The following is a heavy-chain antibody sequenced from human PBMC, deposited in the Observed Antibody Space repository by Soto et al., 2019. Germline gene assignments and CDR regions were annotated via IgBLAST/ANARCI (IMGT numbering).Heavy chain of an antibody. CDR1: GGTFSSYA. V-gene: IGHV1-69*12. J-gene: IGHJ4*02. CDR3: ARGTQAGAKRYFDY. Sequence: QVQLVQSGAEVKKPGSSVKVSCKASGGTFSSYAISWVRQAPGQGLEWMGGIIPIFGTANYAQKFQGRVTITADESTSTADMELSSLRSEDTAVYYCARGTQAGAKRYFDYWGQGTLVTVSS. D-gene: IGHD1-26*01. CDR2: IIPIFGTA.